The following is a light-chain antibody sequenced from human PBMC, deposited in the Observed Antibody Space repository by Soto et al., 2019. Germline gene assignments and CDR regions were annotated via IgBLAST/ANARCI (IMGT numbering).Light chain of an antibody. CDR2: GNN. CDR1: SSNIGSNT. Sequence: QPVLTQPPSASGTPGQRVTISGSGSSSNIGSNTVNWYQQLPGTAPKLLIYGNNQRPSGVPDRFSGSKSGTSASLAISGLQSEDEADYYCAAWDDSLNGHVVFGGGTKGPS. J-gene: IGLJ2*01. CDR3: AAWDDSLNGHVV. V-gene: IGLV1-44*01.